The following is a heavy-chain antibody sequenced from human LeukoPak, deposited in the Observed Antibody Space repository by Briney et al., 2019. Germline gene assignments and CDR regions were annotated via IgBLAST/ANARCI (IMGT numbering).Heavy chain of an antibody. J-gene: IGHJ4*02. CDR3: AKYGVSEGYRGVDY. Sequence: PGGSLRLSCAASGFTFGTYAMSWVRQAPGKGLEWVSRISDTGDVAYYADSVKGRFTISRDNSQNTLYLQMNSLRAEDTALYYCAKYGVSEGYRGVDYRGQGTLVTVTS. D-gene: IGHD3-16*02. CDR1: GFTFGTYA. CDR2: ISDTGDVA. V-gene: IGHV3-23*01.